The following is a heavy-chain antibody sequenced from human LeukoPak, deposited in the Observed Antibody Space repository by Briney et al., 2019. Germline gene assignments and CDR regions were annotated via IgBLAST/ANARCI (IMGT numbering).Heavy chain of an antibody. CDR2: IYHSGST. V-gene: IGHV4-38-2*02. CDR1: GGSISSGYY. D-gene: IGHD1-7*01. Sequence: TSETLSLTCTVSGGSISSGYYWGWIRQPPGKGLEWIGSIYHSGSTYYNPSLKSRVTISVDTSKNQFSLKLSSVTAADTAVYYCARGAGNYGYYYYYYMDVWGKGTTVTVSS. J-gene: IGHJ6*03. CDR3: ARGAGNYGYYYYYYMDV.